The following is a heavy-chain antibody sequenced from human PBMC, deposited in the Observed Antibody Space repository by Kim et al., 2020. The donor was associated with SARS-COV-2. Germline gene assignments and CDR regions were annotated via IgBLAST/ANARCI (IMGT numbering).Heavy chain of an antibody. J-gene: IGHJ6*02. V-gene: IGHV3-30*04. CDR1: GFTFSSYA. CDR3: ARGAGMTAIPFVAFYYDMDV. Sequence: GRSLRLSCAASGFTFSSYAMHWVRQAPGKGLEWVADITYDGSNKYYADSVKGRFTISRDNSKNTLYLQMNSLRAEDTAVYYCARGAGMTAIPFVAFYYDMDVWGHGTTVTVSS. CDR2: ITYDGSNK. D-gene: IGHD2-2*02.